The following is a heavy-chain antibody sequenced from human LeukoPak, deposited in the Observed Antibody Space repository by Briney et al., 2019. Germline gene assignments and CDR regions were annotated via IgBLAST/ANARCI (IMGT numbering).Heavy chain of an antibody. V-gene: IGHV3-48*03. J-gene: IGHJ4*02. CDR3: AKEFCSGGSCNLDY. D-gene: IGHD2-15*01. CDR1: GFTFSNYE. CDR2: ISISTTTI. Sequence: PGGSLRLSCAASGFTFSNYEMNWVRQAPGKGLEWLSYISISTTTIYYADSVKGRFTISRDNAKNSLYLQMNSLRAEDTAVYYCAKEFCSGGSCNLDYWGQGTLVTVSS.